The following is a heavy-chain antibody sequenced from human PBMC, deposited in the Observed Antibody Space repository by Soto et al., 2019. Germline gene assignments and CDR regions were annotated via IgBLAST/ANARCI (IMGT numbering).Heavy chain of an antibody. Sequence: SETLSLTCTVSGGSFTTSYWSWIRQPPGKGLEWIGYIYYSGNSNYNPSLKSRLTISVDTSKNYFSLKLSSVTAADTAVYFCARHGLPIAAAGFDYWGQGILVTVSS. CDR1: GGSFTTSY. D-gene: IGHD6-13*01. V-gene: IGHV4-59*08. CDR2: IYYSGNS. J-gene: IGHJ4*02. CDR3: ARHGLPIAAAGFDY.